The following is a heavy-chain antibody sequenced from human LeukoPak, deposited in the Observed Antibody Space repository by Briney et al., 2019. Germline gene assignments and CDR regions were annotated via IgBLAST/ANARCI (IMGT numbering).Heavy chain of an antibody. J-gene: IGHJ6*02. CDR3: ARGTYSSGWYLQYYYYYGMDV. Sequence: SETLSLTCTVSGGSISSYYWSWIRQPPGKGLEWIGYIYYSGSTNYNPSLKSRVTISVDTSKNQFSLKLSSVTAADTAVYYCARGTYSSGWYLQYYYYYGMDVWGQGTTVTVSS. D-gene: IGHD6-19*01. CDR1: GGSISSYY. CDR2: IYYSGST. V-gene: IGHV4-59*12.